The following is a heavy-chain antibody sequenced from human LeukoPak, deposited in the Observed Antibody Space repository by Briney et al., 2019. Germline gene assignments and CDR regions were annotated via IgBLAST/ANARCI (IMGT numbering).Heavy chain of an antibody. CDR3: ARRGSSWYRGWFDP. D-gene: IGHD6-13*01. J-gene: IGHJ5*02. CDR2: INHSGST. CDR1: GGSFSGYY. V-gene: IGHV4-34*01. Sequence: SETLSLTCAVYGGSFSGYYWSWIRQPPGKGLEWVGEINHSGSTNYNPSLKSRVTISVDTSKNQFSLKLSSVTAADTAVYYCARRGSSWYRGWFDPWGQGTLVTVSS.